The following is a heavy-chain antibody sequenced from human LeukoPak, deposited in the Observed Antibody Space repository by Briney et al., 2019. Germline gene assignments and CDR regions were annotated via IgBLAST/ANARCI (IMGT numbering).Heavy chain of an antibody. CDR2: FDPEDGET. V-gene: IGHV1-24*01. CDR1: GYTFTSYG. CDR3: ATPGHSSTLTPFDL. J-gene: IGHJ2*01. Sequence: GASVKVSCKASGYTFTSYGISWVRQAPGQGLEWMGGFDPEDGETIYAQKFQGRVTMTEDTSTDTAYMELSSLRSEDTAVYYCATPGHSSTLTPFDLWGRGTLVTVSS. D-gene: IGHD6-13*01.